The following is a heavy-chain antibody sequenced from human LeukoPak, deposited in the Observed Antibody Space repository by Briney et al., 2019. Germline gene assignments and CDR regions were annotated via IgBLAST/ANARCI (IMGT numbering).Heavy chain of an antibody. CDR1: GGSMSSYY. V-gene: IGHV4-59*08. D-gene: IGHD5-24*01. CDR2: IYYSGST. CDR3: ARGARAGYNLEPFDY. J-gene: IGHJ4*02. Sequence: SETLSLTCTVSGGSMSSYYWSWTRQPPGKGLEWIGYIYYSGSTKYNPSLKSRVTISVDTSKNQFSLKLSSVTAADTAVYYCARGARAGYNLEPFDYWGQGTLVTVS.